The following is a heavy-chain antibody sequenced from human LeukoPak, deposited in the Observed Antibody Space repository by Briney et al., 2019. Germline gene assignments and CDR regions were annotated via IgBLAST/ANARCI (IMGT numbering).Heavy chain of an antibody. CDR3: ARNRAQSVIEAAASIYCMDV. D-gene: IGHD6-13*01. J-gene: IGHJ6*03. CDR2: ISPYNGNT. Sequence: ASLKISCKASVYTFTSYGISCVRQAPGQGLEWMGWISPYNGNTYYAQNFQDRVTMTTDTSTTTAYMELRSVRSDDTAVYYCARNRAQSVIEAAASIYCMDVWGKGTTVTVSS. CDR1: VYTFTSYG. V-gene: IGHV1-18*01.